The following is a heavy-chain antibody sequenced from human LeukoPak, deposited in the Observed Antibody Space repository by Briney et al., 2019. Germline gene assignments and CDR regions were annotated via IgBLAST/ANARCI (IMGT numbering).Heavy chain of an antibody. J-gene: IGHJ5*02. CDR1: GFSLNSYG. CDR3: VATVVTSEWFDP. Sequence: GGSLTLSCVASGFSLNSYGMHWVRQAPGKGLEWVTVISKDGSNKYYGDSVKGRFTISRDDSKNTLYLQMNSLRVEDTAVYYCVATVVTSEWFDPWGQGTLVIVSS. CDR2: ISKDGSNK. D-gene: IGHD2-21*02. V-gene: IGHV3-30*03.